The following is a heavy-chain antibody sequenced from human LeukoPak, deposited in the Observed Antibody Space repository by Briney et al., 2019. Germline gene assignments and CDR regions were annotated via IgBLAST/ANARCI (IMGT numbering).Heavy chain of an antibody. V-gene: IGHV3-66*01. J-gene: IGHJ4*02. D-gene: IGHD3-10*01. CDR3: ASLPLYSYGLGSYYE. Sequence: PGGSLRLSCAASGFTVSSNYMSWVRQAPGKGLEWVSVIYAGGSTYYADSVKGRFTISRDISENTLSLQMNSLRAEDTAVYYCASLPLYSYGLGSYYEWGQGTLVTVSS. CDR2: IYAGGST. CDR1: GFTVSSNY.